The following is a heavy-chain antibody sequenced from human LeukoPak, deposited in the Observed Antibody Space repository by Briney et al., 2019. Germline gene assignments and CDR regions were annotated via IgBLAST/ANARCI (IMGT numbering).Heavy chain of an antibody. CDR3: ARGRKDYYGGNYYYYYMDV. CDR1: GGSFSGYY. CDR2: INHSGST. D-gene: IGHD4-23*01. Sequence: SETLSLTCAVYGGSFSGYYWSWIRQPPGKGLEWIGEINHSGSTNYNPSLKSRVTISVDTSKHQFSLKLSSVTAADTAVYYCARGRKDYYGGNYYYYYMDVWGKGTTVTVSS. V-gene: IGHV4-34*01. J-gene: IGHJ6*03.